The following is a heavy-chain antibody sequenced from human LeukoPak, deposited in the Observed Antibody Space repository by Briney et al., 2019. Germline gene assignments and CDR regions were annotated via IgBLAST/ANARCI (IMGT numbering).Heavy chain of an antibody. CDR2: ISSSSYI. J-gene: IGHJ4*02. CDR3: AGSYYYDSSGYYYVLDY. D-gene: IGHD3-22*01. Sequence: GGSLRLSCAASGFTFSSYSMNWVRQAPGKGLEWVSSISSSSYIYYADSVKGRFTISRDNAKNSLYLQMNSLRAEDTAVYYCAGSYYYDSSGYYYVLDYWGQGTLVTVSS. V-gene: IGHV3-21*01. CDR1: GFTFSSYS.